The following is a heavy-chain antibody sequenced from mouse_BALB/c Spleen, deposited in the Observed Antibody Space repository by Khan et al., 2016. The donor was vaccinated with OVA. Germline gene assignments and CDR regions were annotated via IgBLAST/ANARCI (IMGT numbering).Heavy chain of an antibody. V-gene: IGHV2-2*02. Sequence: QVQLQQSGPGLVAPSQSLSITCTVSGFSLDKYSVHWIRQSPGKGLEWLGVIWSAGSTDYNAAFIYRLTITKDNSGRQVFFKVSSVQPNDTAIYYCARRVYDYGRGALFAYWGQGTLVTVSA. CDR3: ARRVYDYGRGALFAY. D-gene: IGHD2-4*01. J-gene: IGHJ3*01. CDR1: GFSLDKYS. CDR2: IWSAGST.